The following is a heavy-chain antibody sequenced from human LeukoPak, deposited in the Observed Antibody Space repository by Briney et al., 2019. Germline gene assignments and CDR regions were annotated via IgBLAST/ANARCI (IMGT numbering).Heavy chain of an antibody. D-gene: IGHD6-19*01. J-gene: IGHJ5*02. Sequence: PSETLSLTCTVSGGSISSYYWSWIRQSPGKGLEWIGYIYYSGSTNFNPSLKSRVTISVDTSKNQFSLKLSSVTAADTAVYYCARASSGWYSWFDPWGQGTLVTVSS. CDR1: GGSISSYY. CDR3: ARASSGWYSWFDP. CDR2: IYYSGST. V-gene: IGHV4-59*01.